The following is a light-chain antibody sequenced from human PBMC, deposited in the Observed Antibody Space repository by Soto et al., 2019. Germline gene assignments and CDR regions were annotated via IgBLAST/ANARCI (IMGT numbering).Light chain of an antibody. J-gene: IGLJ1*01. V-gene: IGLV2-14*01. CDR1: GSDIGAYNT. CDR2: EVT. CDR3: SSYTRGNNYV. Sequence: QSVLTQPASVSGSPGQSITISCTGTGSDIGAYNTVAWYQQHPRRVPKLMIYEVTNRPSGISNRFSGSKSGNTASLTISGLQAEDEGDYYCSSYTRGNNYVFGNGTKVTV.